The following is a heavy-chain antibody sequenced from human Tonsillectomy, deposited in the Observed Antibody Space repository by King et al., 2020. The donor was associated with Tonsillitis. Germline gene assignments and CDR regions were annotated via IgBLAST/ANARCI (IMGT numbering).Heavy chain of an antibody. CDR2: ISGSGGST. CDR3: AKARGPYSYGYDAFDI. Sequence: EVQLVESGGGLVQPGGSLRLSCAASGFTFSSYAMSWVRQATGKGLEWVSAISGSGGSTYYADSVKGRFTISRDNSKNTLYLQMNSLRAEDTAVYYCAKARGPYSYGYDAFDIWGQGTMVTVSS. CDR1: GFTFSSYA. J-gene: IGHJ3*02. D-gene: IGHD5-18*01. V-gene: IGHV3-23*04.